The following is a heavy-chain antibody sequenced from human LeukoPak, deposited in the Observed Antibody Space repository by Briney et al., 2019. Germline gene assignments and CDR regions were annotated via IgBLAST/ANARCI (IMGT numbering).Heavy chain of an antibody. V-gene: IGHV4-31*03. J-gene: IGHJ5*02. CDR2: IYYSGST. D-gene: IGHD2-2*01. CDR3: ARAARTSTSRYNWFDP. CDR1: GGSISSGGYY. Sequence: SQTLSLTCTVSGGSISSGGYYWSWIRQHPGKGLEWIGYIYYSGSTYYNPSLKSRVTISVDTSKNQFSLKLSSVTAADTAVYYCARAARTSTSRYNWFDPWGQGTLVTVSS.